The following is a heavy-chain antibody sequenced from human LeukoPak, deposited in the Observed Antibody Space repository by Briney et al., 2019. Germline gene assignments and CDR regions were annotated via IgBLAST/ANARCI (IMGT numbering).Heavy chain of an antibody. Sequence: QSGGSPRLSCAASGFAFSNFDMHWVRQSTGGRLEWVAHILVNGDTQYAGSVKGRFTISRENAKSSVYLQMNSLRDGDTAVYHCIRDRFGERTFEIWGQGTMVTVSS. CDR1: GFAFSNFD. V-gene: IGHV3-13*01. J-gene: IGHJ3*02. CDR3: IRDRFGERTFEI. D-gene: IGHD3-10*01. CDR2: ILVNGDT.